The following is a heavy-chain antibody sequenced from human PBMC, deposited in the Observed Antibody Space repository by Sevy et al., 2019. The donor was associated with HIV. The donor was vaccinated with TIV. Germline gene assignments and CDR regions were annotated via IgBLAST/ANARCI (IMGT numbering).Heavy chain of an antibody. D-gene: IGHD2-2*01. Sequence: SETLSLTCTVSGGSISSSSYYWGWIRQPPGKRLEWIGSIYYSGSTYYNPSLKSRVTISVDTSKNQFSLKLSSVTAADTAGYYCARRRGVVPASYYFDYWGQGTLVTVSS. J-gene: IGHJ4*02. V-gene: IGHV4-39*01. CDR1: GGSISSSSYY. CDR3: ARRRGVVPASYYFDY. CDR2: IYYSGST.